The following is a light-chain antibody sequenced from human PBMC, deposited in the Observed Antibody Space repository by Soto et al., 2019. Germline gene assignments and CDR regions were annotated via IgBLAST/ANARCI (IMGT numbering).Light chain of an antibody. CDR1: QSISTY. Sequence: DIQMTQSPSSLSEPVGDRVTITCRASQSISTYLIWYQQKPGKAPKLLIYATSSLQSGVPSRFSGSGSGTDFTLTISSLQPEDLATYDCQQSYSTPPGTGGQVTQVDIK. CDR3: QQSYSTPPGT. V-gene: IGKV1-39*01. CDR2: ATS. J-gene: IGKJ1*01.